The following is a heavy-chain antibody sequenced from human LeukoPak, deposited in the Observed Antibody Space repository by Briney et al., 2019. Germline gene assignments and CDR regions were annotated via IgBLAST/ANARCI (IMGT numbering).Heavy chain of an antibody. Sequence: HSGGSLRLSCAVSGFTFNTYGMTWARQAPGKGLEWVSGISGSDGSTYYADSVKGRFTISRDNSRNTLYLQMNSLRGEDTPVYYCAKNIGGLDYWGQGTLVTVSS. CDR1: GFTFNTYG. J-gene: IGHJ4*02. D-gene: IGHD3-10*01. CDR2: ISGSDGST. V-gene: IGHV3-23*01. CDR3: AKNIGGLDY.